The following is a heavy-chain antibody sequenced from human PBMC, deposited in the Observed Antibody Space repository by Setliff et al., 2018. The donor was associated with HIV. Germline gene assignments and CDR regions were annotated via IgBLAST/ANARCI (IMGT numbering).Heavy chain of an antibody. CDR1: GESISSKNYY. Sequence: SETLSLTCIVSGESISSKNYYWGWIRQPPGKGLEWIGSINYSGSTYYNPSLKSRVTISVDTSKNQFSLKLSSVTAADTAVYYCASTGYSSGWSFDYWGQGTLVTVSS. CDR2: INYSGST. V-gene: IGHV4-39*07. J-gene: IGHJ4*02. CDR3: ASTGYSSGWSFDY. D-gene: IGHD6-19*01.